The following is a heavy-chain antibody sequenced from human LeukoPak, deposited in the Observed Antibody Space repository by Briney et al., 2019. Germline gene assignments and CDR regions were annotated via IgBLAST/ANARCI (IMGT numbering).Heavy chain of an antibody. D-gene: IGHD3-16*01. Sequence: GGSLGLSCAASGFSFRSYWMHWVRQAPGKGLVWVSRINSDESSTSYADSVKGRFTISRDNAENTLYLQMNSLRAEDTAVYYCAGRDNDDVWGGYDRSPPESLDMWGQGTMVTVSS. CDR1: GFSFRSYW. CDR2: INSDESST. CDR3: AGRDNDDVWGGYDRSPPESLDM. V-gene: IGHV3-74*01. J-gene: IGHJ3*02.